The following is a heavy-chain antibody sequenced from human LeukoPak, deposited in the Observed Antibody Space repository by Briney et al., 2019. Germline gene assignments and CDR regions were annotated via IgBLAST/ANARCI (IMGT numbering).Heavy chain of an antibody. J-gene: IGHJ4*02. Sequence: SETLSLTCTGSGRCISSYYCCWNRKPPRKGLDWIGYIYHSGSSNYNPSLKSRVTISVDTSINQFSLKLSSVTAADTAVYYCARGGEGRYYYGSGSYRRPFDYWGQGTLVTVSS. CDR1: GRCISSYY. CDR2: IYHSGSS. V-gene: IGHV4-59*01. CDR3: ARGGEGRYYYGSGSYRRPFDY. D-gene: IGHD3-10*01.